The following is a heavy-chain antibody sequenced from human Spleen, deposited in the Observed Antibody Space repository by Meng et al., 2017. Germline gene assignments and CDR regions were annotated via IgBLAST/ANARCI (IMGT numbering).Heavy chain of an antibody. Sequence: QVQLGQSGAEVKKPVASVKVSCKASGYTFTSYYMHWVRQAPGQGLEWMGIINPSGGSTSYAQKFQGRVTMTRDTSTSTVYMELSSLRSEDTAVYYCARDLFCSGGSCYTGMYNWFDPWGQGTLVTVSS. CDR1: GYTFTSYY. CDR2: INPSGGST. D-gene: IGHD2-15*01. CDR3: ARDLFCSGGSCYTGMYNWFDP. V-gene: IGHV1-46*01. J-gene: IGHJ5*02.